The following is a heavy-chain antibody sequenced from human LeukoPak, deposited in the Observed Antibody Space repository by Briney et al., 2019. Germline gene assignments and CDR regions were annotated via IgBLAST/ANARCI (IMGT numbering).Heavy chain of an antibody. J-gene: IGHJ5*02. Sequence: GGSLRLSCAASGFTFSSYSMNWVRQAPGKGLEWVSLISGVGGSTYYTDSVRGRFTISRDNSQNSLYLQMNSLTTEDPAFYFCAKDLTISGSAWFDPWGQGTLVTVSS. CDR2: ISGVGGST. CDR1: GFTFSSYS. D-gene: IGHD3-10*01. CDR3: AKDLTISGSAWFDP. V-gene: IGHV3-43*02.